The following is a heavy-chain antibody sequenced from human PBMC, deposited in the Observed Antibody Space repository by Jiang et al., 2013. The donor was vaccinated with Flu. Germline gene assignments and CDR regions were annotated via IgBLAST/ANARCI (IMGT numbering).Heavy chain of an antibody. CDR1: SISSGDYY. D-gene: IGHD4-17*01. CDR3: AREGDYGDLIGNY. J-gene: IGHJ4*02. Sequence: SISSGDYYWSWDPPAPREGPGVDWVHLLHGSTYYNPSLKSRVTISVDTSKNQFSLKLSSVTAADTAVYYCAREGDYGDLIGNYWGQGTLVTVSS. CDR2: LLHGST. V-gene: IGHV4-30-4*01.